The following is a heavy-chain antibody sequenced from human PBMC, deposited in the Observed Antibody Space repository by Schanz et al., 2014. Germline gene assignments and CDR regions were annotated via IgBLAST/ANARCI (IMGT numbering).Heavy chain of an antibody. Sequence: QVHLVQSGAEVKRPGASVKVSCKASEYSFTSYSMHWVRQAPGLRLEWMGWINTGSGDTKYSQNFQGRVTITRDTSASTAYMELSSLRSEDTAVYSCARGIGGYCSNNCFDDWGQGTLVTVSS. V-gene: IGHV1-3*04. CDR2: INTGSGDT. CDR1: EYSFTSYS. D-gene: IGHD5-12*01. J-gene: IGHJ4*02. CDR3: ARGIGGYCSNNCFDD.